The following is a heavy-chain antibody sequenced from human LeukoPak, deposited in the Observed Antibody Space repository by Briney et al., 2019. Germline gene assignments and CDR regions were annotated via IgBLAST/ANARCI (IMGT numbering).Heavy chain of an antibody. CDR2: IIPILGIA. J-gene: IGHJ5*02. CDR1: GGTFSSYT. D-gene: IGHD3-9*01. Sequence: SVKVSCKVSGGTFSSYTISWVRQAPGQGLEWMGRIIPILGIANYAQKFQGRVTITADKSTSTAYMELSSLRSEDTAVYYCARGTSSTPHYDILTGPRGWFDPWGQGTLVTVSS. CDR3: ARGTSSTPHYDILTGPRGWFDP. V-gene: IGHV1-69*02.